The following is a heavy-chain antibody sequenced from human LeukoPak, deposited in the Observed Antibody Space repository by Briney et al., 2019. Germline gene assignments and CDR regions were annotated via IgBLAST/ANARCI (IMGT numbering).Heavy chain of an antibody. V-gene: IGHV1-18*04. Sequence: ASVKVSCKASGYTFTSYGISWVRQAPGQGLEWVGWINTYNGNTKYTQRLQGRVTVTTDTSTSTAYMELRCLRSDDTAVYYCAIDYGHFPVGDYWGQGTLVTVSS. CDR3: AIDYGHFPVGDY. CDR2: INTYNGNT. D-gene: IGHD4-17*01. CDR1: GYTFTSYG. J-gene: IGHJ4*02.